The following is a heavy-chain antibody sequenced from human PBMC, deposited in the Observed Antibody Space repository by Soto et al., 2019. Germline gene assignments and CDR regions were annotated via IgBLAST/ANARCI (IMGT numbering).Heavy chain of an antibody. D-gene: IGHD6-19*01. V-gene: IGHV4-30-4*02. CDR3: ARDAPYSSGWTPFDY. J-gene: IGHJ4*02. Sequence: SETLSLTCTVSGGSISSGDYYWSWIRQPPGKGLEWIGYIYYSGSTYYNPSLKSRVTISVDTSKNQFSLKLSSVTAADTAVYYCARDAPYSSGWTPFDYWGQGTLVTVSS. CDR2: IYYSGST. CDR1: GGSISSGDYY.